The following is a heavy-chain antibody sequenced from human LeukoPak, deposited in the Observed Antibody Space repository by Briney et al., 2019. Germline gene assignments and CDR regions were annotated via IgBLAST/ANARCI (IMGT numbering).Heavy chain of an antibody. V-gene: IGHV4-4*02. CDR3: ARVQHSSGWYRLDP. D-gene: IGHD6-19*01. CDR2: IYHSGST. CDR1: GGSISSSNW. J-gene: IGHJ5*02. Sequence: SGTLSLTCAVSGGSISSSNWWSWVRQPPGKGLEWIGEIYHSGSTTYNPSLKSRVTISVDKSKNQFSLKLSSVTAADTAVYYCARVQHSSGWYRLDPWGQGTLVTVSS.